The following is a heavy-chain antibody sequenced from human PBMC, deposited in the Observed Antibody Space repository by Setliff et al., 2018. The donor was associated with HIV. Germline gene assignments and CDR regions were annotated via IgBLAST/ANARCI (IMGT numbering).Heavy chain of an antibody. Sequence: GASVKVSCKASGGTFSSYVISWVRQAPGQGLEWMGGIIPIFGTANYAQEFQGRLTMTRNTSISTAYMELSGLISEDAAVYYCARAGGLRMDRGVVSDYWGQGTLVTVSS. D-gene: IGHD3-10*01. CDR1: GGTFSSYV. CDR3: ARAGGLRMDRGVVSDY. CDR2: IIPIFGTA. V-gene: IGHV1-69*05. J-gene: IGHJ4*02.